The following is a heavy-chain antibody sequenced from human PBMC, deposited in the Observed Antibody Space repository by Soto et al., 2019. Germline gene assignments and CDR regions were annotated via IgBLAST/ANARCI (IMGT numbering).Heavy chain of an antibody. CDR2: IFYRGTT. J-gene: IGHJ4*02. V-gene: IGHV4-31*03. CDR3: AGPTSYFEY. Sequence: QVQLQESGPGLLKPTQTLSLTCTVSGDSSYSRPHSWAWIRQLPDKGLEYIGYIFYRGTTYYNPSLKDRVTIPPDPSKNQCYLSLTSVTAADTAVYYCAGPTSYFEYWGQGTLVNVSS. CDR1: GDSSYSRPHS.